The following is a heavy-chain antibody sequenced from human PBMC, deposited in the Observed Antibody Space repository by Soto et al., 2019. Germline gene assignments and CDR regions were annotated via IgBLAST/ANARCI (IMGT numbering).Heavy chain of an antibody. D-gene: IGHD6-6*01. V-gene: IGHV1-69*08. CDR3: AREGVYSSSSGGWFDP. CDR2: IIPILGIA. CDR1: GGTFSSYT. Sequence: QVQLVQSGAEVKKPGSSVKVSCKASGGTFSSYTISWVRQAPGQGLEWMGRIIPILGIANYAQKFQGRVTITADKSTSTAYMELSSLRSEDTAVYYCAREGVYSSSSGGWFDPWGQGTLVTVSS. J-gene: IGHJ5*02.